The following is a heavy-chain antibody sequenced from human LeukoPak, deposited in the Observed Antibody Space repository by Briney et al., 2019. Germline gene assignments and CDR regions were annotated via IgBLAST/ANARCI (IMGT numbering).Heavy chain of an antibody. J-gene: IGHJ4*02. V-gene: IGHV4-39*01. CDR3: ARLSTVGVDGPDY. Sequence: SETLSLTCTVSSGSISSSSYYWGWIRQPPGKGLEWIGSIYYSGSTYYNPSLKSRVTISVDTSKNQFSLKLGSVTAADTAVYYCARLSTVGVDGPDYWGQGPLVAVSS. D-gene: IGHD1-26*01. CDR1: SGSISSSSYY. CDR2: IYYSGST.